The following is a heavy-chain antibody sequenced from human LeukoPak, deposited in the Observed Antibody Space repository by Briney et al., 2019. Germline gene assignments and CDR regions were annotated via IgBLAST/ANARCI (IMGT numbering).Heavy chain of an antibody. V-gene: IGHV4-59*01. Sequence: SETLSLTCTVSGGSITSYHSSWIRQPPGKGLGWIGYIYYSGSTNYNPSLKRRVTISVDTSKSQFSLKLSSVTAADTAVYYCARGGSGTYYHYWGQGTLVTVSS. CDR3: ARGGSGTYYHY. CDR2: IYYSGST. CDR1: GGSITSYH. D-gene: IGHD1-26*01. J-gene: IGHJ4*02.